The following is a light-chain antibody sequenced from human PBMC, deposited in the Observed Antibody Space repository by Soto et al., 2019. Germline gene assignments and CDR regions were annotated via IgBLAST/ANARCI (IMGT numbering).Light chain of an antibody. V-gene: IGLV2-23*01. Sequence: ALTQPASVSGSPGQSITISCTGTSSDVGSYNLVSWYQQHPGKAPKLMIYEGTKRPSGVSNRFSGSKSGNTASLTISGLQGEDEADYYCCSYAASATWVFGGGTKLTVL. CDR2: EGT. J-gene: IGLJ3*02. CDR3: CSYAASATWV. CDR1: SSDVGSYNL.